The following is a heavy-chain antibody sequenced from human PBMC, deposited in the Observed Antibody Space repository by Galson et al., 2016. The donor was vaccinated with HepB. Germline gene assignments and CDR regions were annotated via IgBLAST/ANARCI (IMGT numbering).Heavy chain of an antibody. CDR1: GFTFSSYD. Sequence: SLRLSCAASGFTFSSYDMHWVRQASGKRLEWVSGIGTAADRYQPASVKGRFTISRENAKNSFYLQMDSLTDGDTAVYYCARGGYFGSGNIDYWGQGILVTVSS. CDR3: ARGGYFGSGNIDY. V-gene: IGHV3-13*01. CDR2: IGTAADR. D-gene: IGHD3-10*01. J-gene: IGHJ4*02.